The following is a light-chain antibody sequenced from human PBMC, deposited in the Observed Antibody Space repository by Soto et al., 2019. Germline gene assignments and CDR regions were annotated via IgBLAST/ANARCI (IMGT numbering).Light chain of an antibody. CDR3: QQYSQSFT. V-gene: IGKV3-20*01. Sequence: EIVLTQSPGTLSLSPGERATLSCRASQSVSSSYLAWYQQKPGQAPRLLIYGASSRATGIPDRFSGSGSGTDFTLTISRLEPEDFAVYYCQQYSQSFTFGPGTKVDIK. CDR1: QSVSSSY. CDR2: GAS. J-gene: IGKJ3*01.